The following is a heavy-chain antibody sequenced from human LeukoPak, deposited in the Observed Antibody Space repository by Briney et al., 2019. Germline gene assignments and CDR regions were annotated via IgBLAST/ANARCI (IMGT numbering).Heavy chain of an antibody. CDR1: GFPFSGYS. J-gene: IGHJ4*02. V-gene: IGHV3-21*04. CDR3: AKANCSGGSCSSRYDY. D-gene: IGHD2-15*01. CDR2: ISSSSSYI. Sequence: GGSLRLSCAASGFPFSGYSMNWVRQAPGKGLEWVSSISSSSSYIYYADSVKGRFTISRDNAKNSLYLQMNSLRAEDTAVYYCAKANCSGGSCSSRYDYWGQGTLVTVSS.